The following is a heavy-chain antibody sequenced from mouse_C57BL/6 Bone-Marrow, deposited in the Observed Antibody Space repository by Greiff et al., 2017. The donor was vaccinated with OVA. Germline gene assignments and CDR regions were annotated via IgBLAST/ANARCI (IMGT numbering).Heavy chain of an antibody. CDR3: AREGGNYGFFAY. D-gene: IGHD2-1*01. CDR2: INPNNGGT. Sequence: EVQLQQSGPELVKPGASVKISCKASGYTFTDYYMNWVKQSHGKSLEWIGDINPNNGGTSYNQKFKGKATLTVDKSSSTAYMELRSLTSEDSAVYYCAREGGNYGFFAYWGQGTLVTVSA. CDR1: GYTFTDYY. V-gene: IGHV1-26*01. J-gene: IGHJ3*01.